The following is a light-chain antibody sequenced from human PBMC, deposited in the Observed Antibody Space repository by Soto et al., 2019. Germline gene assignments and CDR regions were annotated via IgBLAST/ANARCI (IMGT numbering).Light chain of an antibody. J-gene: IGKJ4*01. V-gene: IGKV1-39*01. Sequence: DIQMTQYPSSLSALVGARVTITCRASQSISSYLNWYQQKPGEAPKLLIDAAYNLQSGVPSRFSGGGSGTGFSLTITGLQPEDVATYYFHQRYRTPVTFGGGTKVEIK. CDR1: QSISSY. CDR2: AAY. CDR3: HQRYRTPVT.